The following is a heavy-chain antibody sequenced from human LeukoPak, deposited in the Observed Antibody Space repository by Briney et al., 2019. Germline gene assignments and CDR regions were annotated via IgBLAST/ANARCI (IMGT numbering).Heavy chain of an antibody. CDR1: GGSLSSYY. CDR2: IYYSGST. J-gene: IGHJ4*02. CDR3: ARQWLVTYYFDY. V-gene: IGHV4-59*01. Sequence: SETLSLTCTVSGGSLSSYYWSWIRQPPGKGLEWIGYIYYSGSTNYNPSLKSRVTISVDTSKNQFSLKLSSVTAADTAVYYCARQWLVTYYFDYWGQGTLVTVSS. D-gene: IGHD6-19*01.